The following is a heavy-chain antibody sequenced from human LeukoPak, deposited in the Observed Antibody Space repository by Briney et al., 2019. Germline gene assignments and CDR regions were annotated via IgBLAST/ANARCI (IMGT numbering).Heavy chain of an antibody. CDR3: ARDIRGYNWFDP. CDR2: IYYSGST. D-gene: IGHD3-10*01. CDR1: GGSISSGDYY. V-gene: IGHV4-30-4*01. J-gene: IGHJ5*02. Sequence: KSSQTLSLTCTVSGGSISSGDYYWSWIRQPPGKGLEWIGYIYYSGSTYYNPSLKSRVTISVDTSKNQFSLKLSSVTAADTAVYYCARDIRGYNWFDPRGQGTLVTVSS.